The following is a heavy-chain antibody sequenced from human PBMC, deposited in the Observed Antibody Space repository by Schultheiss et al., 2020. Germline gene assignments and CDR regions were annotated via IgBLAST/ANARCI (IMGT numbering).Heavy chain of an antibody. V-gene: IGHV4-39*07. CDR1: GGSIRNTTYF. Sequence: SETLSLTCTVPGGSIRNTTYFWGWIRQPPGKGLEWIGSIHYSGNTYYNPSLKSRVIISVDTSKNQFSLKLSSVTAADTAVYFCASFLRYYYDTSSYYDKYHFDYWGKETLVTVSS. CDR2: IHYSGNT. D-gene: IGHD3-22*01. J-gene: IGHJ4*02. CDR3: ASFLRYYYDTSSYYDKYHFDY.